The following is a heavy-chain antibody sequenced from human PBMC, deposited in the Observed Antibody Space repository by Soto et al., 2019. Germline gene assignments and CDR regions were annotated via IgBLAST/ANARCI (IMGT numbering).Heavy chain of an antibody. Sequence: GGSLRLSCAASGFTFSSYAMSWVRQAPGKGLEWVSAINGSGGSTYYADSVKGRFTISRDNSKNTLYLQMNSLRAEDTAVYYCAKRAYCSGGSCYYNYYYYYGMDVWGQGTTVTVSS. CDR2: INGSGGST. D-gene: IGHD2-15*01. J-gene: IGHJ6*02. CDR1: GFTFSSYA. CDR3: AKRAYCSGGSCYYNYYYYYGMDV. V-gene: IGHV3-23*01.